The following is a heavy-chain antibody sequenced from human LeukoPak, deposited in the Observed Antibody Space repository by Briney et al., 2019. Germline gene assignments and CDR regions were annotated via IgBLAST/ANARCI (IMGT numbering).Heavy chain of an antibody. Sequence: GGSLRLSCAASGFTFSSYAMSWVRQAPGKGLEWVAVMSYDGSNKYYADSVKGRFTISRDNSKNTLYLQMNSLRAEDTAVYYCAKGAPYYSTLDYWGQGTLVTVSS. CDR2: MSYDGSNK. D-gene: IGHD3-22*01. J-gene: IGHJ4*02. CDR1: GFTFSSYA. V-gene: IGHV3-30*18. CDR3: AKGAPYYSTLDY.